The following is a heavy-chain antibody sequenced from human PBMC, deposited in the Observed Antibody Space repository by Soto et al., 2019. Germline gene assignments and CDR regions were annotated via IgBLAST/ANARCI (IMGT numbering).Heavy chain of an antibody. Sequence: GGSLRQSVEPAECAFLSDGIDWVRQAPGKGLEWVAVIWYDGTNKAYADSVKGRFAISRDISKNTVYLQMNSLRAEDTAVYYCARDQPGGMDNYFYYMDAWGKGTTVTVSS. CDR1: ECAFLSDG. CDR3: ARDQPGGMDNYFYYMDA. D-gene: IGHD2-2*03. V-gene: IGHV3-33*01. J-gene: IGHJ6*03. CDR2: IWYDGTNK.